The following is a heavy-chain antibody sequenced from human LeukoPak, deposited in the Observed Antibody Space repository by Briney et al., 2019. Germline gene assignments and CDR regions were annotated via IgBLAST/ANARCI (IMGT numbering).Heavy chain of an antibody. Sequence: GGSLRLSCAASGFTLSGYWMHWARQAPGEGLVWVSRIDPDGTTTNYADSVKGRFTTSRDNAKNTLYLQMNSLRAEDTALYYCTRVQAGRAGLMDVWGRGTTVTVSS. D-gene: IGHD6-13*01. CDR1: GFTLSGYW. CDR2: IDPDGTTT. J-gene: IGHJ6*02. V-gene: IGHV3-74*01. CDR3: TRVQAGRAGLMDV.